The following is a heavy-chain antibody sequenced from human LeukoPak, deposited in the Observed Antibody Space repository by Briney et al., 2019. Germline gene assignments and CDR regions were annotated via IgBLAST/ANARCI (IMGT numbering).Heavy chain of an antibody. V-gene: IGHV4-59*12. D-gene: IGHD3-10*01. CDR3: ARPITMVRGALGR. Sequence: ASETLSLTCTVSGGSISIYYWSWIRQPPGKGLEWIGYIYDSGSTNYNPSLKSRVTISVDTSKNQFSLKLSSVTAAGTAVYYCARPITMVRGALGRWGRGTLVTVSS. J-gene: IGHJ4*02. CDR2: IYDSGST. CDR1: GGSISIYY.